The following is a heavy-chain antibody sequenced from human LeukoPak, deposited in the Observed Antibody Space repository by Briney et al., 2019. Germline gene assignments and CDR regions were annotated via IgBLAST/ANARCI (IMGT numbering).Heavy chain of an antibody. Sequence: PGGSLRLSCAASGFTFSSYGLSWVRQAPGKGLEWVSAISGSGGSTYYADSVKGRFTISRDNSKDTLYLQINSLRAEDTAVYYCARWMGEWLRSRLSAFDIWGQGTMVTVSS. CDR3: ARWMGEWLRSRLSAFDI. D-gene: IGHD5-12*01. V-gene: IGHV3-23*01. J-gene: IGHJ3*02. CDR1: GFTFSSYG. CDR2: ISGSGGST.